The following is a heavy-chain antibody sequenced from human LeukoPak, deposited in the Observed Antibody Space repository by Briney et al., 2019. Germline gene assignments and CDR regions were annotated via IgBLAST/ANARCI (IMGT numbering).Heavy chain of an antibody. CDR3: AKGDGDYIGAAFDI. V-gene: IGHV3-23*01. J-gene: IGHJ3*02. Sequence: GGSLRLSCAASGFTFSNYAMSWVRQAPGKGLGWVSALSGSGGSANYADSVRGRFTISRDNSKNTLYLQMNGLRAEDTAVYYCAKGDGDYIGAAFDIWGQGTMVTVSS. D-gene: IGHD4-17*01. CDR2: LSGSGGSA. CDR1: GFTFSNYA.